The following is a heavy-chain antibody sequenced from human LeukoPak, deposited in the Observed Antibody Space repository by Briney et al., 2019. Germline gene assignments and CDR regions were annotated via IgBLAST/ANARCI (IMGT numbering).Heavy chain of an antibody. Sequence: GGSLRLSCAASGFTFSSNGMSWVRQAPGKGLEWVSAISGSGGSTYYADSVKGRFTISRDNSKNTLYLQMNSLRAEDTAVYYCAKDYDILTGLLVYWGQGTLVTVSS. D-gene: IGHD3-9*01. CDR1: GFTFSSNG. V-gene: IGHV3-23*01. CDR3: AKDYDILTGLLVY. CDR2: ISGSGGST. J-gene: IGHJ4*02.